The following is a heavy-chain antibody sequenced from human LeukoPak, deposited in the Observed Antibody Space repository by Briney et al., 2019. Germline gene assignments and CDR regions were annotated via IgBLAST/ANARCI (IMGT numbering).Heavy chain of an antibody. CDR2: INHSGST. CDR1: GGSISGYY. D-gene: IGHD2-15*01. J-gene: IGHJ5*02. CDR3: ARGPGDCSGGSCYSASGWFDP. Sequence: SETLSLTCTVSGGSISGYYWSWIRQPPGKGLEWIGEINHSGSTNYNPSLKSRVTISVDTSKNQFSLKLSSVTAADTAVYYCARGPGDCSGGSCYSASGWFDPWGQGTLVTVSS. V-gene: IGHV4-34*01.